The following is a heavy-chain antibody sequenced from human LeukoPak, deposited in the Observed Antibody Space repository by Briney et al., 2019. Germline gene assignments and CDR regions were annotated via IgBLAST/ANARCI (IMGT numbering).Heavy chain of an antibody. J-gene: IGHJ4*02. D-gene: IGHD2-21*02. Sequence: SETLSLTCTVSGGSISSYYWSWIRQPPGKGLEWIGYIYYSGSTNYNPSLKSRVTISVDTSKNQFSLKLSSVTAADTAVYYCARAAYCGGDCYLPPFDYWAREPWSPSPQ. V-gene: IGHV4-59*01. CDR2: IYYSGST. CDR3: ARAAYCGGDCYLPPFDY. CDR1: GGSISSYY.